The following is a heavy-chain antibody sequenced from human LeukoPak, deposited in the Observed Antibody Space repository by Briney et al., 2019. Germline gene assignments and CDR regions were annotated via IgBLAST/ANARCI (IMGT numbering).Heavy chain of an antibody. J-gene: IGHJ4*02. CDR1: GFTVSSSY. CDR2: ISGSGGST. Sequence: PGGSLRLPCAASGFTVSSSYMTWVRQAPGRGLEWVSAISGSGGSTYYTDSVKGRFTISRDNSKNTLYLQMNSLRAEDTAVYYCAKEMVRGVVDLVEFDYWGQGTLVTVSS. V-gene: IGHV3-23*01. CDR3: AKEMVRGVVDLVEFDY. D-gene: IGHD3-10*01.